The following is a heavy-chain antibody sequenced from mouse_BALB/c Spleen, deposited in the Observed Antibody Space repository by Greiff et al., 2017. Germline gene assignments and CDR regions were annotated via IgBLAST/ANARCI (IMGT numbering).Heavy chain of an antibody. Sequence: DVKLVESGGGLVKPGGSLKLSCAASGFTFSDYYMYWVRQTPEKRLEWVATISDGGSYTYYPDSVKGRFTISRDNAKNNLYLQMSSLKSEDTAMYYCARGRYDDFDYWGQGTTLTVSS. CDR1: GFTFSDYY. D-gene: IGHD2-14*01. CDR3: ARGRYDDFDY. V-gene: IGHV5-4*02. J-gene: IGHJ2*01. CDR2: ISDGGSYT.